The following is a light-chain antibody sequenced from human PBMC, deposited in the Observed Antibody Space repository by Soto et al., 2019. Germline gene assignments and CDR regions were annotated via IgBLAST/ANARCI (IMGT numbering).Light chain of an antibody. CDR2: GIS. V-gene: IGLV1-40*01. CDR1: SSNIGACNY. CDR3: SSYTSSSSRCV. J-gene: IGLJ1*01. Sequence: QSVLTQPPSVSGSPGQRVTISCTGSSSNIGACNYVSWYQQLPGTAPKLMIYGISNRPSGVPYRFSGSKSGTSASLTISGLQAEDEVDYYCSSYTSSSSRCVFGAGTKMTVL.